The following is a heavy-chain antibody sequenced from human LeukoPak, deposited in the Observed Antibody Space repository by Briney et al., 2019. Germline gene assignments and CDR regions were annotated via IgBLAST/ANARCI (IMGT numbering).Heavy chain of an antibody. CDR3: ARTAYYYGSGSYPPYYYYYYMDV. J-gene: IGHJ6*03. CDR2: INHSGST. V-gene: IGHV4-34*01. CDR1: GGSFSGYY. D-gene: IGHD3-10*01. Sequence: NPSETLSLTCAVYGGSFSGYYWSWIRQPPGKGLEWIGEINHSGSTNYNPSLKSRVTISVDRSKNQFSLKLSSVTAADTAVYYCARTAYYYGSGSYPPYYYYYYMDVWGKGTTVTVSS.